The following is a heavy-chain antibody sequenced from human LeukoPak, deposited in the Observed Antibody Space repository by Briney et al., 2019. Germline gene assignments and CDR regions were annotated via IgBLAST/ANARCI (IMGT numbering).Heavy chain of an antibody. V-gene: IGHV3-23*01. D-gene: IGHD3-3*01. CDR2: ISGSGGST. Sequence: PGGSLRLSCAASGFTFSSYAMSWVRQAPGKGLEWVSAISGSGGSTYYADSVKGRFTISRDNSKNTLYLQMNSLRAEDTAVYYCAKEFRYYDFWSGYWDYWGQGTLVTVSS. CDR3: AKEFRYYDFWSGYWDY. CDR1: GFTFSSYA. J-gene: IGHJ4*02.